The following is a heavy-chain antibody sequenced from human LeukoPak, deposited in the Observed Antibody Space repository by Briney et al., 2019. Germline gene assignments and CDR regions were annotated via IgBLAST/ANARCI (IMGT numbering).Heavy chain of an antibody. J-gene: IGHJ6*03. CDR3: AREDGPTVVYYYYYYYMDV. D-gene: IGHD4-11*01. CDR2: ISAYNGNT. CDR1: GYTFTSYG. Sequence: ASVKVSCKASGYTFTSYGISWVRQAPGQGLEWMGWISAYNGNTNYAQKLQGRVTMTTDTSTSTAYMELRGLRSDDTAVYYCAREDGPTVVYYYYYYYMDVWGKGTTVTVSS. V-gene: IGHV1-18*01.